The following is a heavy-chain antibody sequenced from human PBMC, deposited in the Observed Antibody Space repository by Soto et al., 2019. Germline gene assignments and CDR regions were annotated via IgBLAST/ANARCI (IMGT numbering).Heavy chain of an antibody. Sequence: EVQLVQSGAEVKKPGESLRISCKGSGYSFTSYWISWVRQMPGKGLEWMGRIDPSDSYTNYSPSFQGHVTISADKSISTAYLQWSSLKASDTAMYYCARHLPRATTTYYYYGMDVWGQGTTVTVSS. J-gene: IGHJ6*02. CDR2: IDPSDSYT. V-gene: IGHV5-10-1*03. CDR1: GYSFTSYW. CDR3: ARHLPRATTTYYYYGMDV. D-gene: IGHD5-12*01.